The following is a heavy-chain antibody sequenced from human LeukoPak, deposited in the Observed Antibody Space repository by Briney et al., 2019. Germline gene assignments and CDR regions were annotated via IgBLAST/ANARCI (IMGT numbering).Heavy chain of an antibody. Sequence: GGSLRLSCAASGFTFSSYWMSWVRQAPGKGLEWVANIKQDGSEKYYVDSVKGRFTISGDNAKNSLYLQMNSLRAEDTAVYYCAREGGSSWYPYYYMDVWGKGTTVTISS. CDR2: IKQDGSEK. D-gene: IGHD6-13*01. J-gene: IGHJ6*03. CDR3: AREGGSSWYPYYYMDV. CDR1: GFTFSSYW. V-gene: IGHV3-7*01.